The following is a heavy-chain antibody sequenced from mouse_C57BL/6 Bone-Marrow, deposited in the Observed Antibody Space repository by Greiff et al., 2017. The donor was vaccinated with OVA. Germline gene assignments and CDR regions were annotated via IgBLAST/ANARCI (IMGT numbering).Heavy chain of an antibody. Sequence: VQLKESGGGLVKPGGSLKLSCAASGFTFSDYGMHWVRQAPEKGLEWVAYISSGSSTIYYADTVKGRFTLSRDNAKNTLFLQMTSLRSEDTAMYYCARRPHYGSREDFDVWGTGTTVTVSS. J-gene: IGHJ1*03. CDR1: GFTFSDYG. CDR3: ARRPHYGSREDFDV. V-gene: IGHV5-17*01. CDR2: ISSGSSTI. D-gene: IGHD1-1*01.